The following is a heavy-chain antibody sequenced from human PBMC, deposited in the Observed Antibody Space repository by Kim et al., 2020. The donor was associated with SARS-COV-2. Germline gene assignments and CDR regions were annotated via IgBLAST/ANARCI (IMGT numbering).Heavy chain of an antibody. V-gene: IGHV3-23*01. CDR3: ANLIGGIGTR. Sequence: GSLRLSCAAPGFTFSSYAMSWVRQAPGKGLEWVSAISGSGGRKYYADSVKGRFTISRDNSKNTLYLQMNSLRAEDTAVYYCANLIGGIGTRWGQGTRVTVSS. CDR2: ISGSGGRK. J-gene: IGHJ4*02. D-gene: IGHD6-13*01. CDR1: GFTFSSYA.